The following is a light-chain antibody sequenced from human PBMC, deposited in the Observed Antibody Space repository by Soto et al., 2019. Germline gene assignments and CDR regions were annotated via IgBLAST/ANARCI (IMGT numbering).Light chain of an antibody. V-gene: IGKV1-5*01. J-gene: IGKJ1*01. CDR3: QQYKSYKT. Sequence: DIPMTQSPSTLSASVGDRVTITCRASQTISSGLAWYQQQPGKAPKVLIYDASTLESGVPSRFSGSGSGTEFTLTISSLQPDDFATYYCQQYKSYKTFGQGTKVEIK. CDR2: DAS. CDR1: QTISSG.